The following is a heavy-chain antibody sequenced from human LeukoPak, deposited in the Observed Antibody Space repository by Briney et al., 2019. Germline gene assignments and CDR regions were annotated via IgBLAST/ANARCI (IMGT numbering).Heavy chain of an antibody. CDR2: ILGSAGST. J-gene: IGHJ4*02. CDR3: AKTPCGVECYTTFDS. V-gene: IGHV3-23*01. Sequence: QPGGSLRLSCAASGFTLRHYAMTRARQAPGKGLEWVSSILGSAGSTYYADSVKGRFTISRDNSKNTLYLQMNSLRAEDTAVYYCAKTPCGVECYTTFDSWGQGDLVTVSS. CDR1: GFTLRHYA. D-gene: IGHD2-21*01.